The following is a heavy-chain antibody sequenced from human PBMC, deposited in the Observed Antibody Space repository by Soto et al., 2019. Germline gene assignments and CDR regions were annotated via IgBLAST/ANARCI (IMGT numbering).Heavy chain of an antibody. CDR1: GESFSGYF. Sequence: PSETLSLTCAVSGESFSGYFWSWIRQPPGKGLEWIGQVFHGGATNYSPSLKSRVTISVDTSKNHFSLELSSVTAADTAVYYCARPHYDSNTFYSFFDHWGQGTLVTVSS. J-gene: IGHJ4*02. V-gene: IGHV4-34*12. D-gene: IGHD3-22*01. CDR2: VFHGGAT. CDR3: ARPHYDSNTFYSFFDH.